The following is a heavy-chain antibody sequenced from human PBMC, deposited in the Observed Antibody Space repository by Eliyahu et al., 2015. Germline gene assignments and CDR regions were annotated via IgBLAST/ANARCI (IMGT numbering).Heavy chain of an antibody. J-gene: IGHJ4*01. CDR3: ARGGLTGYYRFDY. CDR2: IYYSGST. D-gene: IGHD3-9*01. Sequence: QVQLQESGPGLVKPSQTLSLTCIVSGGSISSAGYYWNWIRQHPGKGLEWIGYIYYSGSTYYNPSLKSRLTISIDTSKNQFSLNLSSVTAADTAVYFCARGGLTGYYRFDYWGQGTLITVSS. CDR1: GGSISSAGYY. V-gene: IGHV4-31*03.